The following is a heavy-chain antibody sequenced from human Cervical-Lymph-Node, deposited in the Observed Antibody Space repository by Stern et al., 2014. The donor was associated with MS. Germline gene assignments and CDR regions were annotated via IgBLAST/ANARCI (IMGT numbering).Heavy chain of an antibody. CDR1: GYTFTNNW. Sequence: VQLVQSGAEVKKPGESLKISCKGSGYTFTNNWIAWVRQMPGKGLEWMGIIYPDDSDIRYSPSLQGQVPISPDKSISPPYLRGSSLKAADSAVYYCARPPPRRKWDDPNYGMDVWGQGTTVTVSS. CDR2: IYPDDSDI. CDR3: ARPPPRRKWDDPNYGMDV. D-gene: IGHD1-1*01. V-gene: IGHV5-51*03. J-gene: IGHJ6*02.